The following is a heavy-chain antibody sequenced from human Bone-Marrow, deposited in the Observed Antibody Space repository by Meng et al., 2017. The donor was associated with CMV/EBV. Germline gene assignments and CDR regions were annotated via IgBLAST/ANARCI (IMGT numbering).Heavy chain of an antibody. J-gene: IGHJ4*02. Sequence: ASVKVSCKASGYTFTGYYMHWVRQAPGQGLEWMGWISAYNGNTNYAQKLQGRVTMTTDTSTSTAYMELRSLRSDDTAVYYCARDDPYGGNSAADYWGQGTLVTVSS. CDR1: GYTFTGYY. CDR2: ISAYNGNT. CDR3: ARDDPYGGNSAADY. D-gene: IGHD4-23*01. V-gene: IGHV1-18*04.